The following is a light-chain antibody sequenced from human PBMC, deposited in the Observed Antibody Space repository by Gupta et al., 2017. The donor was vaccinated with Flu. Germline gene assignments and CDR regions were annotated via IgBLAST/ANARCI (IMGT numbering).Light chain of an antibody. CDR3: TSWDDRRKGLI. J-gene: IGLJ2*01. CDR1: MSNIGTNT. CDR2: SNN. Sequence: QSVLTQPPSASATPGQSVTISCSGSMSNIGTNTVNWYQQVPGAAPKLLIYSNNHRPSGVPNRVSASKSGTSASLIISGLQAEDEADYYCTSWDDRRKGLIFGGGTKVTVL. V-gene: IGLV1-44*01.